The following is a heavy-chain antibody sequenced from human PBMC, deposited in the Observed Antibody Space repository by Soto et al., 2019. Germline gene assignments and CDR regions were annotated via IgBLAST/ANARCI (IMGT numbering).Heavy chain of an antibody. D-gene: IGHD2-21*01. CDR2: ISGTGTFI. Sequence: EVQLVESGGGLVKPGGSLRLSCAASGFTFSRHSMNWVRQAPGKGLEWVSCISGTGTFIYYSDSVKGRFTISRDDAKSSLYLQMNSLTAEDTAVYYCARGSVIDTGDALDIWGPGTMVTVS. CDR1: GFTFSRHS. J-gene: IGHJ3*02. V-gene: IGHV3-21*06. CDR3: ARGSVIDTGDALDI.